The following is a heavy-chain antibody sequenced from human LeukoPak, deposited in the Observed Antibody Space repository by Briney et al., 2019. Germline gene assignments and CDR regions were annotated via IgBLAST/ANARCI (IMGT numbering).Heavy chain of an antibody. D-gene: IGHD3-10*01. CDR2: IYSNGSI. CDR3: AREWYYYGADKWGFFDY. V-gene: IGHV4-59*01. Sequence: PSETLSLTCTVSGASISNYYWCWIRQTPGKGLEWIGYIYSNGSINYNPSLKSRVTILVDASKNQFSLRLRSVTAADTAVYYCAREWYYYGADKWGFFDYWGQGALVTVSS. CDR1: GASISNYY. J-gene: IGHJ4*02.